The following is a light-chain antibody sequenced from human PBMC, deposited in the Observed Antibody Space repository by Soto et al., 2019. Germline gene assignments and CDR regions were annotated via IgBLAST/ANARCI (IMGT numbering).Light chain of an antibody. Sequence: QSVLTQPPSVSGAPGPRVTISCTGSSSNIGANYDVQWYQQFAGTAPRLLIYGNNNRPSGVPDRISGSKSGTSASLAITGLQAEDEAHYYFQSYDSSLSGVLFGGGTKGTVL. CDR1: SSNIGANYD. J-gene: IGLJ2*01. CDR2: GNN. CDR3: QSYDSSLSGVL. V-gene: IGLV1-40*01.